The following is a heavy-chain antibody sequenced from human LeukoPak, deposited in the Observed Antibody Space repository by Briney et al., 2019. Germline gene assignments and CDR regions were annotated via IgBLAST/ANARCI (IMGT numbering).Heavy chain of an antibody. CDR2: INHSGST. CDR3: AISTVVTHPTPNNWFDP. J-gene: IGHJ5*02. CDR1: GGSFSGYY. D-gene: IGHD4-23*01. V-gene: IGHV4-34*01. Sequence: PSETLSLTCAVSGGSFSGYYWSWIRQPPGKGLEWIGEINHSGSTNYNPSLKSRVTISVDTSKNQFSLKLSSVTAADTAVYYCAISTVVTHPTPNNWFDPWGQGTLVTVSS.